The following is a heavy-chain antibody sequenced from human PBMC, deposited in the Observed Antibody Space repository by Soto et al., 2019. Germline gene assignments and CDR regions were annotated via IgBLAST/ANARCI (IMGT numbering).Heavy chain of an antibody. CDR2: ISYDGSNK. V-gene: IGHV3-30-3*01. CDR1: GFTFSSYA. Sequence: QVQLVESGGGVVQPGRSLRLSCAASGFTFSSYAMHWVRQAPGKGLEWVAVISYDGSNKYYADSVKGRFTISRDNSKHTLYLQMNSLRAEDTAVYYCAIGVLLWFGETPLDYWGQGTLVTVSS. J-gene: IGHJ4*02. D-gene: IGHD3-10*01. CDR3: AIGVLLWFGETPLDY.